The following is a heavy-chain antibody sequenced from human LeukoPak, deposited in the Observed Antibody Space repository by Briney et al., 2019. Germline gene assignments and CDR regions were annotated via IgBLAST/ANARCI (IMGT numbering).Heavy chain of an antibody. V-gene: IGHV3-21*01. D-gene: IGHD4-11*01. CDR1: GFTFSSYN. J-gene: IGHJ4*02. Sequence: PGGSLRLSCAASGFTFSSYNMNWVRQAPGKGLEWVSSISSSGTYIFYADSVKGRFTISRDNAKDSLFLQMNSPRAEDTAVYYCARDQATVSTRRSDFDYWGQGTLVTVSS. CDR3: ARDQATVSTRRSDFDY. CDR2: ISSSGTYI.